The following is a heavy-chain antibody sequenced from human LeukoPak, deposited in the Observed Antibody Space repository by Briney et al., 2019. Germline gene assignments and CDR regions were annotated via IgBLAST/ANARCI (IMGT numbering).Heavy chain of an antibody. CDR2: IYTSWSP. CDR3: AREQITGTTQNDAIDG. D-gene: IGHD1-7*01. V-gene: IGHV4-4*07. CDR1: GGSLSSYY. Sequence: SETLPLTCSVSGGSLSSYYLSWIRQPAGKGLEWIGRIYTSWSPNYNPSLKRRVTMSVDTSKNQFSLKRSSVTAADTAVYYCAREQITGTTQNDAIDGWGQGRIVTVYS. J-gene: IGHJ3*01.